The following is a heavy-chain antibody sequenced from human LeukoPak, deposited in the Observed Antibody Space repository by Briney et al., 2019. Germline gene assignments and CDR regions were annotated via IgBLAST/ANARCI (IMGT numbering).Heavy chain of an antibody. CDR2: ISSSSAYI. CDR3: VRRRGTVITVYYFDV. D-gene: IGHD4-17*01. J-gene: IGHJ4*02. V-gene: IGHV3-21*01. Sequence: PGGSLRLSCAASGFTFSGYAMNWVRQAPGKGLEWVSSISSSSAYISYADSVRGRFTISRDNAKDSVYLQMNSLRVEDTAVYYCVRRRGTVITVYYFDVRAQGALVTVSS. CDR1: GFTFSGYA.